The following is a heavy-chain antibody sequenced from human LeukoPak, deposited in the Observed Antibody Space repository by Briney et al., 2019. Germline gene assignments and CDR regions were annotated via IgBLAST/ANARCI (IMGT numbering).Heavy chain of an antibody. Sequence: GGSLRLSCAASGFSFSTHAMSWVRQSPGRGREWVSSSAASTNSADSMQGRFTISRDNSKNTLYLPMNSLRAEDTAVYYCVKRWRSYDSSGYYAFDIWGQGTMVTVSS. D-gene: IGHD3-22*01. CDR1: GFSFSTHA. CDR2: SAAST. J-gene: IGHJ3*02. V-gene: IGHV3-23*01. CDR3: VKRWRSYDSSGYYAFDI.